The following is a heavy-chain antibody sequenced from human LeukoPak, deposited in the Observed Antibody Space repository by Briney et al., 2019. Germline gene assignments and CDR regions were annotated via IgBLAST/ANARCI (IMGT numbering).Heavy chain of an antibody. CDR3: ARGSVVVAARLANWFDP. D-gene: IGHD2-15*01. V-gene: IGHV4-34*01. CDR1: GGSFSGYY. CDR2: INHSGST. J-gene: IGHJ5*02. Sequence: SETLSLTCAVYGGSFSGYYWSWIRQPPGKGLEWLGEINHSGSTNYNPSLKSRVTISVDTSKNQFSLKLSSVTAADTAVYYCARGSVVVAARLANWFDPWGQGTLVTVSS.